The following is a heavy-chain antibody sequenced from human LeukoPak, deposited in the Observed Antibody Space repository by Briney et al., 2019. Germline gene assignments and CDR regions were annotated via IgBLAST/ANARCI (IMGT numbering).Heavy chain of an antibody. CDR2: ITFNGGNT. CDR1: GFTFSDYA. J-gene: IGHJ4*02. Sequence: GGSLRLSCAASGFTFSDYAMSWVRQAPGKGLEWVSTITFNGGNTYYAESVKGRFTISRDNSKSTVDLQVNSLRVEDTAVYYCANSQIKWGQGTLVTVSS. D-gene: IGHD5-24*01. CDR3: ANSQIK. V-gene: IGHV3-23*01.